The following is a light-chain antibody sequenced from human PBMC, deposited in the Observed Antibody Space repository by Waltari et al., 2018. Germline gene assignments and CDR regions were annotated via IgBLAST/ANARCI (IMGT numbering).Light chain of an antibody. V-gene: IGLV2-14*03. J-gene: IGLJ3*02. CDR3: TSYTVGSIWV. CDR2: EVT. CDR1: SSDVDAYDY. Sequence: QSALTQPASVSGSPGQSITISCTGTSSDVDAYDYVSWYQQHPGKVPKPFIYEVTLRPSVVSNRFSGSKSGNTASLTISGLQAEDEADYYCTSYTVGSIWVFGGGTQVTVL.